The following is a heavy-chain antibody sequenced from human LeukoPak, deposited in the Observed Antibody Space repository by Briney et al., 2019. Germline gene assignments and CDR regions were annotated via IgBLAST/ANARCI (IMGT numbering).Heavy chain of an antibody. CDR1: GFTFSSYA. Sequence: GGSLRLSCAASGFTFSSYAMSWVRQAPGKGLEWVSAVSGSGGSTYYADSVKGRFTISRDKSKNTLYLQMNSLRAEDTAVYYCAKDRGEVGAVDYWGQGTLVTVSS. D-gene: IGHD1-26*01. V-gene: IGHV3-23*01. CDR2: VSGSGGST. J-gene: IGHJ4*02. CDR3: AKDRGEVGAVDY.